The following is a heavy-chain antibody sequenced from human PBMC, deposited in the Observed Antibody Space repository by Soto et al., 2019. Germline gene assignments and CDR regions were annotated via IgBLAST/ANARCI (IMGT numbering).Heavy chain of an antibody. J-gene: IGHJ4*02. Sequence: SETLSLTCAVYGGSFSDFFWSWIRQPPGKGLEWIGESTHSRRTNYSPSLKSRVTISVDTSKNQFSLKLSSVTAADTAVYYCARGTSTGTMSYWGQGTLVTVSS. CDR1: GGSFSDFF. CDR2: STHSRRT. D-gene: IGHD1-1*01. CDR3: ARGTSTGTMSY. V-gene: IGHV4-34*01.